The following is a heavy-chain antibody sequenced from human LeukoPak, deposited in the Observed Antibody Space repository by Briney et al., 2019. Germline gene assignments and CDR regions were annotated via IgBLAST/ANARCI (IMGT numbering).Heavy chain of an antibody. Sequence: GGSLRLSCAASGFTFSSYAMSWVRQAPGKGLEWVSAISGSGGSTYYADSVKGRFTISRDNSKNTLYLQMNSLRAEDTAVYYCAESSRSGWSTEFDYWGQGTLVTVSS. V-gene: IGHV3-23*01. D-gene: IGHD6-19*01. CDR1: GFTFSSYA. CDR3: AESSRSGWSTEFDY. CDR2: ISGSGGST. J-gene: IGHJ4*02.